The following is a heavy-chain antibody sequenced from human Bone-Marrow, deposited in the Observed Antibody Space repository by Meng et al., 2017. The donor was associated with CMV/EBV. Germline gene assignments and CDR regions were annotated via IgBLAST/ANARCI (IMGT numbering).Heavy chain of an antibody. J-gene: IGHJ6*02. D-gene: IGHD1-1*01. CDR3: ARAVAGTNYYYYGMDV. CDR1: GYTFTAYY. CDR2: IIPIFGTA. Sequence: SVKVSCKSSGYTFTAYYIHWVRQAPGQGLEWMGWIIPIFGTANYAQKFQGRVTITTDESTSTAYMELSSLRSEDTAVYYCARAVAGTNYYYYGMDVWGQGTTVTVSS. V-gene: IGHV1-69*05.